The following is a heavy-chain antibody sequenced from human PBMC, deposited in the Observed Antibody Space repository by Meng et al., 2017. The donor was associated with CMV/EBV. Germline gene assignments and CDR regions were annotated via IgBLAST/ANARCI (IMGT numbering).Heavy chain of an antibody. Sequence: ASVKVSCKASGYTFTGYYMHWVRHAPGQGLEWMGWINPNSGGTNYAQKFQGRVTMTRDTSISTAYMELSRLRSDDTAVYYCARQVSIAARPNYYGMDVWGQGTTVTVSS. CDR1: GYTFTGYY. D-gene: IGHD6-6*01. CDR3: ARQVSIAARPNYYGMDV. J-gene: IGHJ6*02. CDR2: INPNSGGT. V-gene: IGHV1-2*02.